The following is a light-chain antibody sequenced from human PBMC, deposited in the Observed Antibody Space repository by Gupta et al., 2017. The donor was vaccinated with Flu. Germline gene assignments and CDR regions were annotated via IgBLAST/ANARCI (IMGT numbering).Light chain of an antibody. J-gene: IGKJ4*01. CDR1: HSIGSN. CDR2: GAS. V-gene: IGKV3-15*01. CDR3: QQYNNWPLT. Sequence: PITLSVSPGERATVSCRARHSIGSNLAWYQQKPGQVPRLLIYGASTRAVGVSGRFSGSGSGTEFTLIVSSVESEDSAIYYCQQYNNWPLTFGGGTKVEIK.